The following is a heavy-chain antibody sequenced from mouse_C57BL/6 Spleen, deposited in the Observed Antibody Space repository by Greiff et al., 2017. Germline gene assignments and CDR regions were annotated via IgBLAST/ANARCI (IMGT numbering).Heavy chain of an antibody. V-gene: IGHV1-80*01. Sequence: QVQLQQSGAELVKPGASVKISCKASGYAFSSYWLNWVKQRPGKGLEWIGQIYPGDGDTNYNGKFKGKATLTADKSSSTAYMQLSSLTSEDSAVYFCARGDDYDEGFAYWGQGTLVTVSA. CDR2: IYPGDGDT. CDR3: ARGDDYDEGFAY. J-gene: IGHJ3*01. D-gene: IGHD2-4*01. CDR1: GYAFSSYW.